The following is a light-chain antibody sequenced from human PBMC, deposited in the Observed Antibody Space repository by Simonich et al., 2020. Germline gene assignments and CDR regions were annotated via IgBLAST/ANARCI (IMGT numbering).Light chain of an antibody. CDR2: WAS. CDR1: QSVLYSSNNKNY. Sequence: DIVMTQSPDSLAVSLGERATINCKSSQSVLYSSNNKNYLAWYQQKPGQPPKLLIYWASTRESGVPERFSGSGPGTDFTLTISSLQAEDVAVYYCQQYYSTPYTFGQGTKLEIK. V-gene: IGKV4-1*01. J-gene: IGKJ2*01. CDR3: QQYYSTPYT.